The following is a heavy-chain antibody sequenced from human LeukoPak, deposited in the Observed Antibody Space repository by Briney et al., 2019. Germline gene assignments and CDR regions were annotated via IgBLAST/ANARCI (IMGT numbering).Heavy chain of an antibody. V-gene: IGHV3-74*01. Sequence: GGSLRLSCAASGFTLSNYWIHWVRQVPGKGLMWVSRISGDGSGTNYADSVKGRFTISRDNAKNTVYLQMNSLRAEDTAVYPCARYSSSSGGPQYYLDFWGQGTLVTVSS. CDR3: ARYSSSSGGPQYYLDF. CDR2: ISGDGSGT. J-gene: IGHJ4*02. D-gene: IGHD6-6*01. CDR1: GFTLSNYW.